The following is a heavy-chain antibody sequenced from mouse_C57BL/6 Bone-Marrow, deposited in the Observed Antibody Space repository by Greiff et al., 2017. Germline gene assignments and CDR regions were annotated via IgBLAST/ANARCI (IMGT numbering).Heavy chain of an antibody. J-gene: IGHJ2*01. CDR1: YTFSRRVH. D-gene: IGHD2-2*01. CDR2: GQGLEWIG. V-gene: IGHV1-87*01. Sequence: VKLMESGPELARPWASVKISCQAFYTFSRRVHFAIRDTNSWMQWVKQRPGQGLEWIGAIYPGNGDTSYNQKFKGKATLTADKSSSTAYMQLSSLTSEDSAVYYCLYGYDRGYFDYWGQGTTLTVSS. CDR3: SEDSAVYYCLYGYDRGYFDY.